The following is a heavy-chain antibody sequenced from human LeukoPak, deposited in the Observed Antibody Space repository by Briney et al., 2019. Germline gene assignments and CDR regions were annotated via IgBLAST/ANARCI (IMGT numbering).Heavy chain of an antibody. J-gene: IGHJ6*02. CDR1: GGSISSGGYY. V-gene: IGHV4-31*03. CDR3: ARDLVRSSWGMDV. CDR2: IYYSGST. Sequence: SQTLSLNCTVSGGSISSGGYYWSWIRQHPGKGLEWIGYIYYSGSTYYSPSLKSRVTISVDTSKNQFSLKLSSVTAADTAVYYCARDLVRSSWGMDVWGQGTTVTVSS. D-gene: IGHD6-13*01.